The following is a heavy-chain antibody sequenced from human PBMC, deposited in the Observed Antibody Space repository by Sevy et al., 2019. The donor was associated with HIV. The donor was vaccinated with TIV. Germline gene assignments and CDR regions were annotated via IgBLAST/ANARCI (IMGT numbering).Heavy chain of an antibody. CDR2: IKNKPDGGTT. J-gene: IGHJ5*02. Sequence: GGSLRLSCAASGFTFNNAWMSWVRQAPGKGLEWIGRIKNKPDGGTTDYAAPVKGRFTISRDDSKNTLYLQMNSLKTEDTAVYHCCTEGNVLLAEGWGHWFDPWGQGTLVTVSS. D-gene: IGHD2-8*01. CDR3: CTEGNVLLAEGWGHWFDP. V-gene: IGHV3-15*01. CDR1: GFTFNNAW.